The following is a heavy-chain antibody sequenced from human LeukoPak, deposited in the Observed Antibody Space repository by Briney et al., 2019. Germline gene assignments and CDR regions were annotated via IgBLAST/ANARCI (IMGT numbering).Heavy chain of an antibody. Sequence: GGSLRLSCAASGFTFSSYAMSWVRQAPGKGLEWVSAISGSGGSTYYADSVKGRFTISRDNSKNTLYLQMNSLRAEDTAVYYCARDRSYDSSGYYSLYFDYWGQGTLVTVSS. CDR1: GFTFSSYA. D-gene: IGHD3-22*01. CDR3: ARDRSYDSSGYYSLYFDY. J-gene: IGHJ4*02. CDR2: ISGSGGST. V-gene: IGHV3-23*01.